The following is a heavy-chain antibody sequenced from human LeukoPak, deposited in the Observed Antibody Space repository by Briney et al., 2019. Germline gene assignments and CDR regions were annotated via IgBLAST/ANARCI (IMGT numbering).Heavy chain of an antibody. CDR2: IIPIFGTA. D-gene: IGHD5-24*01. CDR1: GGTFSSYA. V-gene: IGHV1-69*05. J-gene: IGHJ5*02. Sequence: SVKVSCKASGGTFSSYAISWVRQAPGQGLEWMGGIIPIFGTANYAQKFQGRVTMTRNTSISTAYMELSSLRSEDTAVYYCARGRPRWLQSGNWFDPWGQGTLVTVSS. CDR3: ARGRPRWLQSGNWFDP.